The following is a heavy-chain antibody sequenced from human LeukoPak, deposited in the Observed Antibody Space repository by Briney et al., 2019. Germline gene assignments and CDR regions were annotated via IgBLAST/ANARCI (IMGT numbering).Heavy chain of an antibody. Sequence: QTGGSLRLSCAASGFTFSSYSMNWVRQAPGKGLEWVSYISSSSSTTYYADSVKGRFTISRDNSKNTLYLQMNSLRAEDTAVYYCAKVERWYPAYYYYGMDVWGQGTTVTVSS. V-gene: IGHV3-48*01. D-gene: IGHD4-23*01. CDR3: AKVERWYPAYYYYGMDV. J-gene: IGHJ6*02. CDR2: ISSSSSTT. CDR1: GFTFSSYS.